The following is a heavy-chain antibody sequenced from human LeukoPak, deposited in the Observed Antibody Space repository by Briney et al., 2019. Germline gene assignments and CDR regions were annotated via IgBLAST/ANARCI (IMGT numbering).Heavy chain of an antibody. J-gene: IGHJ5*02. CDR2: ISGSGGST. CDR3: VGSGSYGLFDP. Sequence: GGSLRLSCAASGFTFSSYAMSWVRQAPGKGLEWVSAISGSGGSTYYADPVKGRFTISRDNSKNTLYLQMNSLRAEDTAVYYCVGSGSYGLFDPWGQGTLVTVSS. V-gene: IGHV3-23*01. CDR1: GFTFSSYA. D-gene: IGHD3-10*01.